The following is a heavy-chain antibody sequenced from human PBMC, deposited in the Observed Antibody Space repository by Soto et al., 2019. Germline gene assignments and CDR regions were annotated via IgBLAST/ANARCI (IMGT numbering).Heavy chain of an antibody. Sequence: PWESLKISCNGSGYSFTIYWIGCVRQMPGKGREWMGIIYPGDSDTRYSPSFQGQVTMSADKSISTAYLQWSSLKASDTAMYYCARRAEKDGYKTLDYWRQGTLVTVSS. J-gene: IGHJ4*02. CDR1: GYSFTIYW. CDR2: IYPGDSDT. CDR3: ARRAEKDGYKTLDY. V-gene: IGHV5-51*01. D-gene: IGHD5-12*01.